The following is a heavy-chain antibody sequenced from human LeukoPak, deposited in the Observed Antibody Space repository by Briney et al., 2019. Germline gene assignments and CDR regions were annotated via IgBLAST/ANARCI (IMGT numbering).Heavy chain of an antibody. CDR2: IYYSGST. Sequence: SETLSLTRTVSGGSISSYYWSWIRQPPGKGLEWIGYIYYSGSTNYNPSLESRVTISVDTPKNQFSLKLSSVTAADTAVYYCARDLRSEGAFDIWGQGTMVTVSS. D-gene: IGHD3-3*01. CDR1: GGSISSYY. CDR3: ARDLRSEGAFDI. V-gene: IGHV4-59*01. J-gene: IGHJ3*02.